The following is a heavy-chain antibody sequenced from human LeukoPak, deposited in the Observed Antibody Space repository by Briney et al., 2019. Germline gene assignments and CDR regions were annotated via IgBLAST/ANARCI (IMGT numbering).Heavy chain of an antibody. CDR1: GFTFSSYG. CDR3: AKDEMRYFDWLLQAFDY. D-gene: IGHD3-9*01. CDR2: ISYDGSNK. Sequence: GGSLRLSCAASGFTFSSYGMHWVRQAPGKGLEWVAVISYDGSNKYYADSVKGRFTISRDNSKNTLYLQMNSPRAEDTAVYYCAKDEMRYFDWLLQAFDYWGQGTLVTVSS. V-gene: IGHV3-30*18. J-gene: IGHJ4*02.